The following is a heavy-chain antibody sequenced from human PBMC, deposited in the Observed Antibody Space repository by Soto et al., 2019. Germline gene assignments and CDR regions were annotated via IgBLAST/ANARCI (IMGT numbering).Heavy chain of an antibody. Sequence: QVQLVESGGGVVQPGRSLRLSCAASGFTFSSYAMHWVRQAPGKGLEWVAVISYDGSNKYYADSVKGRFTISRDNSKNTLYLQMNSLRAEDTAVYYCAREKIAAAGQSHYYYGMDVW. CDR2: ISYDGSNK. D-gene: IGHD6-13*01. J-gene: IGHJ6*01. CDR3: AREKIAAAGQSHYYYGMDV. CDR1: GFTFSSYA. V-gene: IGHV3-30-3*01.